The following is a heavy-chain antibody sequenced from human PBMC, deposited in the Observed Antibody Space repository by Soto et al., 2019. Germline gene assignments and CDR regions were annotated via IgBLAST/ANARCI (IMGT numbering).Heavy chain of an antibody. V-gene: IGHV1-8*01. D-gene: IGHD2-2*01. CDR2: MNPNSGNT. J-gene: IGHJ6*03. CDR1: GHTFTSYD. CDR3: ARAGVVPAAMRFYYYYYYMDV. Sequence: QVQLVQSGAEVKKPGASVKVSCKASGHTFTSYDINWVRQATGQGLEWMGWMNPNSGNTGYAQKFQGRVTMTRNTSISTAYMELSSLRSEDTAVYYCARAGVVPAAMRFYYYYYYMDVWGKGTTVTVSS.